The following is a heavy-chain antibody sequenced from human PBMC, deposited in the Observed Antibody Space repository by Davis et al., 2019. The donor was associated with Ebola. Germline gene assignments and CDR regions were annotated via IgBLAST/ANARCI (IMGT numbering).Heavy chain of an antibody. D-gene: IGHD3-22*01. Sequence: PGGSLRLSCAASGFTFDDYAMHWVRQAPGKGLEWVSGINWNSGNTGYADSVKGRFTISRDNAKNSLYLQMNSLRAEDTAFYYCAKDRGYNYYDSSGFDYWGQGTLVTVSS. V-gene: IGHV3-9*01. CDR3: AKDRGYNYYDSSGFDY. CDR1: GFTFDDYA. CDR2: INWNSGNT. J-gene: IGHJ4*02.